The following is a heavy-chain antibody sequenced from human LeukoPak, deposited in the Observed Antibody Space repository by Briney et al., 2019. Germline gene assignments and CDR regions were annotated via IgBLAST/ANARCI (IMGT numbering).Heavy chain of an antibody. J-gene: IGHJ6*02. V-gene: IGHV3-7*03. CDR3: ARSRAAVVMGELIPSFYYGMDV. CDR2: IKQDGGER. Sequence: GGSLRLSCAASGFTFSNYWMNWVRQVPGKGLEWVATIKQDGGERYYVDSVEGRFTISRDNGKTSVYLQMNSLRADDTAVYYCARSRAAVVMGELIPSFYYGMDVWGQGTTVTVSS. CDR1: GFTFSNYW. D-gene: IGHD3-16*01.